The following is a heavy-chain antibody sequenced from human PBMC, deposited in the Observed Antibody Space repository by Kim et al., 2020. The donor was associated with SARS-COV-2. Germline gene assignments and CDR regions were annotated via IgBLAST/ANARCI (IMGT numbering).Heavy chain of an antibody. J-gene: IGHJ4*02. CDR3: ARSSSWSYDY. CDR2: TYYRSKWYT. D-gene: IGHD6-13*01. V-gene: IGHV6-1*01. CDR1: GDSVSSNSVG. Sequence: SQTLSLTCAISGDSVSSNSVGWHWIRQSPSRGLEWLGRTYYRSKWYTDFAESVKSRIFINPDTSKNQFSLQMNSVTAEDTAVYYCARSSSWSYDYWGKGTLVTVSS.